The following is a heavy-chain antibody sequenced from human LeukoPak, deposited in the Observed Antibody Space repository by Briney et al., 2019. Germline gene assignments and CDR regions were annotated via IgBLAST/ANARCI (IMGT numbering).Heavy chain of an antibody. D-gene: IGHD2-2*03. CDR3: ARGPRAGYCSSTSCYPGRWFDP. CDR2: IYYSGST. CDR1: GGSISSYY. Sequence: PSETLSLTCTVSGGSISSYYWSWIRQPPGKGLEWIGYIYYSGSTNYNPSLKSRVTISVDTSKNQFSLKLSSVTAADTAVYYCARGPRAGYCSSTSCYPGRWFDPWGQGTLVTVSS. J-gene: IGHJ5*02. V-gene: IGHV4-59*12.